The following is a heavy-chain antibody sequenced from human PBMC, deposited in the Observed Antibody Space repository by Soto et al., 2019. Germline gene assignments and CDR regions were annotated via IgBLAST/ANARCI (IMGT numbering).Heavy chain of an antibody. J-gene: IGHJ2*01. CDR2: IYYSGST. D-gene: IGHD3-3*01. CDR1: GGSISSGGYY. V-gene: IGHV4-31*03. CDR3: ARGPDSSHWYFDL. Sequence: TSETLSLTCTVSGGSISSGGYYWSWIRQHPGKGLEWIGYIYYSGSTYYNPSLKSRVTISVDTSKNQFSLKLSSVTAADTAVYYCARGPDSSHWYFDLWGRGTLVTVSS.